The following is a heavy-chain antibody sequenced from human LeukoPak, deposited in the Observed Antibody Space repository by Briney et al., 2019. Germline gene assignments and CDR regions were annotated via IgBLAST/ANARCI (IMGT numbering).Heavy chain of an antibody. CDR2: ISDSGDTI. D-gene: IGHD6-13*01. CDR1: GFTLSDYY. V-gene: IGHV3-11*01. CDR3: AREMGSIWNVPIDY. Sequence: PGGSLRLSCAASGFTLSDYYMTWIRQAPGKGLEWLSYISDSGDTIYYADSVKGRFTTSRDNAKNSLYLQMNSLRAEDTAVYYCAREMGSIWNVPIDYWGQGTLVTVSS. J-gene: IGHJ4*02.